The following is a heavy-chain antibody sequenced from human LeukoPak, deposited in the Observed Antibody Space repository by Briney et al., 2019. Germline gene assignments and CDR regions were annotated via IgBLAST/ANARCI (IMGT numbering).Heavy chain of an antibody. CDR3: TTNQLVSDY. CDR1: GLTFSNAW. D-gene: IGHD1-1*01. V-gene: IGHV3-15*01. J-gene: IGHJ4*02. Sequence: GGSLRLSCAASGLTFSNAWMNWVRQTPEKGLEWVGLIKSTANGGTIDYAAPVKGRFTISRDDSKNTLYLQMNSLKTEDTAVYYCTTNQLVSDYWGQGTLVTVSS. CDR2: IKSTANGGTI.